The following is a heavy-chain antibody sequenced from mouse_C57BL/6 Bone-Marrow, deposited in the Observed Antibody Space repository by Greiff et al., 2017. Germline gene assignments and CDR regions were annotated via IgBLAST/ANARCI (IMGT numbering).Heavy chain of an antibody. V-gene: IGHV1-80*01. Sequence: VQLQQSGAELVKPGASVQISCNASGYAFSSYWMNWVKQRPGKGLEWIGQIFPGDGDTNHNGKFKGKATLTADQSSSTAYMQLSSLTSEASAVYFCARGAYWGQGTLVTVSA. CDR1: GYAFSSYW. CDR2: IFPGDGDT. CDR3: ARGAY. J-gene: IGHJ3*01.